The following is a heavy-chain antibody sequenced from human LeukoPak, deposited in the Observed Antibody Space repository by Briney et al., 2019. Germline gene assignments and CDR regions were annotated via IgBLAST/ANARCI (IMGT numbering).Heavy chain of an antibody. D-gene: IGHD3-9*01. CDR2: INHSGST. Sequence: SETLSLTCAVYGGSFSGYYWSWIRQPPGKGLEWIGEINHSGSTNYNPSLKSRVTISVDTSKNQFSLKLSSVTAADTAVCYCARLSRYYDILTGPNRYYYYYYMDVWGKGTTVTISS. CDR1: GGSFSGYY. J-gene: IGHJ6*03. V-gene: IGHV4-34*01. CDR3: ARLSRYYDILTGPNRYYYYYYMDV.